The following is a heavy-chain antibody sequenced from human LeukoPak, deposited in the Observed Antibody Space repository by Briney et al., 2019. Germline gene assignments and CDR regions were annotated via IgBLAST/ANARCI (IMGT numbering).Heavy chain of an antibody. CDR2: INHDGRHT. CDR1: GFNFNNNW. V-gene: IGHV3-7*01. J-gene: IGHJ4*02. D-gene: IGHD2/OR15-2a*01. CDR3: AKYLSRAFDC. Sequence: GGSLRLSCVASGFNFNNNWMAWVRQAPGKGPELVAHINHDGRHTVYVDSVKGRFTISRDNAKSSLYLQLNSLRAEDTAMYYCAKYLSRAFDCWGQGSLITVSS.